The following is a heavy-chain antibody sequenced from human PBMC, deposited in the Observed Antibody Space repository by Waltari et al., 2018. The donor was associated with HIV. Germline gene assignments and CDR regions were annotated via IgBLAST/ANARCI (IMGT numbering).Heavy chain of an antibody. J-gene: IGHJ5*01. CDR1: GFTFDDYP. D-gene: IGHD3-3*01. CDR3: AKGGSHLTIFEAWFDS. CDR2: ISWNSGIT. V-gene: IGHV3-9*01. Sequence: EVQLVESGGGLFQPGRSLRLSCAASGFTFDDYPMNWVRQSPGKGLEWVSGISWNSGITDYGDSVKGRFTISRDNAKNSLYLQMNSLTVEDTAFYYCAKGGSHLTIFEAWFDSWGQGTLVTVSS.